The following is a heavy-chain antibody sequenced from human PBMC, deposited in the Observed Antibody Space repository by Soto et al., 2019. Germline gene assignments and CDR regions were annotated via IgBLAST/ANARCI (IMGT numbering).Heavy chain of an antibody. V-gene: IGHV4-39*01. D-gene: IGHD6-6*01. J-gene: IGHJ4*02. CDR3: ARHDPYSSSPGGFDY. Sequence: NPSETLSLTCTVSGGSISSSSYYWGWIRQPPGKGLEWIGSIYYSGSTYYTPSLKSRVTISVDTSKNQFSLKLSSVTAADTAVYDCARHDPYSSSPGGFDYWGQGTLVTVSS. CDR1: GGSISSSSYY. CDR2: IYYSGST.